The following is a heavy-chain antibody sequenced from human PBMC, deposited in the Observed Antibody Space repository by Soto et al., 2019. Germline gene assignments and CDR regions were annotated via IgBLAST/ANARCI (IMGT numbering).Heavy chain of an antibody. CDR3: ARGVGSSPPRY. J-gene: IGHJ4*02. V-gene: IGHV4-59*01. CDR1: GGSISVYY. CDR2: IYDSGRP. D-gene: IGHD1-26*01. Sequence: PSETLSLTCTISGGSISVYYWSWIRQPPGQALEWIGYIYDSGRPYYNPSLRSRVIISADTSKNQISLKLTSATAADTAVYYCARGVGSSPPRYWGRGTLVTVSS.